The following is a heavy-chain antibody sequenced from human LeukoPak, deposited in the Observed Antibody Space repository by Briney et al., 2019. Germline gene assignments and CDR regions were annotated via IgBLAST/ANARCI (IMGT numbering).Heavy chain of an antibody. CDR3: ARFIAAAGSIDAFDI. CDR2: IDWDDDK. J-gene: IGHJ3*02. V-gene: IGHV2-70*11. Sequence: SGPALVKPTQTLTLTCTFSGFSLSTSGMCVSWIRQPPGKALEWLARIDWDDDKYYSKSLKTRLTISKDTSKNQVVLTMTNMDPVDTATYYCARFIAAAGSIDAFDIWGQGTMVTVSS. D-gene: IGHD6-13*01. CDR1: GFSLSTSGMC.